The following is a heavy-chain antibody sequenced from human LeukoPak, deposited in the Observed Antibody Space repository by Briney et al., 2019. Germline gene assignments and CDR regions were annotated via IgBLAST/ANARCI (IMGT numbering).Heavy chain of an antibody. CDR1: GFTFDDYA. CDR2: ISWDGGST. V-gene: IGHV3-43D*03. Sequence: GGSRRLSCAASGFTFDDYAMHWVRQAPGKGLEWVSLISWDGGSTYYADSVKGRFTISRDNSKNSLYLQMNSLRAEDTALYYCAKALYSSGWYRDYYFDYWGQGTLVTVSS. D-gene: IGHD6-19*01. CDR3: AKALYSSGWYRDYYFDY. J-gene: IGHJ4*02.